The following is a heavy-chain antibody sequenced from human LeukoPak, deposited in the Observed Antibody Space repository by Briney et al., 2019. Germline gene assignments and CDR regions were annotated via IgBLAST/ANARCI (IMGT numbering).Heavy chain of an antibody. Sequence: ASVKVSCKASGYTFTGYYMHWVRQAPGQGLEWMGWINPNSGGTNYAQKFQGWVTMTRDTSISTAYMELSRLRSDDTAVYYCARVGRSKTRLDYFDYWGQGTLVTVSS. D-gene: IGHD6-19*01. V-gene: IGHV1-2*04. CDR2: INPNSGGT. J-gene: IGHJ4*02. CDR1: GYTFTGYY. CDR3: ARVGRSKTRLDYFDY.